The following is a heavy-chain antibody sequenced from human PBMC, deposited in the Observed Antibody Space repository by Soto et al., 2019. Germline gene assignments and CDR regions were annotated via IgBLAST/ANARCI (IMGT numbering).Heavy chain of an antibody. CDR3: ASWSQALSAYYYYYMDV. CDR2: IKSKTDGGTT. CDR1: GFTFSNAW. V-gene: IGHV3-15*07. Sequence: GGSLRLSCAASGFTFSNAWMNWVRQAPGKGLEWVGRIKSKTDGGTTDYAAPVKGRFTISRDDSKNTLYLQMNSLRAEDTAVYYCASWSQALSAYYYYYMDVWGKGTTVTVSS. J-gene: IGHJ6*03. D-gene: IGHD3-10*01.